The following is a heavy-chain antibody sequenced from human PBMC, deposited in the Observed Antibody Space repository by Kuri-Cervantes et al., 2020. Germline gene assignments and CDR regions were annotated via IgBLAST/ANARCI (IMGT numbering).Heavy chain of an antibody. CDR3: ARGPYYYDSSGSSGFDY. J-gene: IGHJ4*02. D-gene: IGHD3-22*01. CDR1: GYTFTSYY. V-gene: IGHV1-46*01. CDR2: INPSGGST. Sequence: ASVKVSCKASGYTFTSYYMHWVRQAPGQGLEWMGIINPSGGSTSYAQKFQGRVTMTRDTSTSTVYMELSSLRSEDTAVYYCARGPYYYDSSGSSGFDYWGQGTLVTVSS.